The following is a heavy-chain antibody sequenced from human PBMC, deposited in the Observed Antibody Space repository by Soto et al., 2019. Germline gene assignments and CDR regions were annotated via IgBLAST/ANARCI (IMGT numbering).Heavy chain of an antibody. J-gene: IGHJ4*02. CDR1: GGSISSGDYY. CDR3: ARGMTPPGAPAWYYFDS. CDR2: IYYSGST. V-gene: IGHV4-30-4*01. Sequence: KTSETLSLTCTVSGGSISSGDYYWSWIRQPPGKGLEWIGYIYYSGSTYYNPSLKSRVTISVDTSKNQFSLKLTSVTAADTALYYCARGMTPPGAPAWYYFDSWGQGTLVTVSS. D-gene: IGHD2-8*02.